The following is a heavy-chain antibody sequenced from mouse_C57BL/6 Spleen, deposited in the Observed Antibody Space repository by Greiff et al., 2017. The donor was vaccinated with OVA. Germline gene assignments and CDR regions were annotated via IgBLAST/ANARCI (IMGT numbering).Heavy chain of an antibody. CDR1: GYTFTDYD. D-gene: IGHD2-4*01. CDR3: TRSGDYYDYDAWFAY. J-gene: IGHJ3*01. Sequence: QVQLKESGAELVRPGASVTLSCKASGYTFTDYDMHWVKQTPVHGLEWIGAIDPETGGTAYNQKFKGKAILTADKSSSTAYMELRSLTSEDSAVDYFTRSGDYYDYDAWFAYWGQGTLVTVSA. CDR2: IDPETGGT. V-gene: IGHV1-15*01.